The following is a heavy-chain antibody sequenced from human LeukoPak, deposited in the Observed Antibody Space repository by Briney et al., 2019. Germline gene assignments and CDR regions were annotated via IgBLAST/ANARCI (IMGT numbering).Heavy chain of an antibody. CDR1: GCTFSAYA. CDR3: AKHDPRRVVITNWFDP. CDR2: ISGSGGIT. V-gene: IGHV3-23*01. Sequence: GGSLRLSCAASGCTFSAYAISWIRKAPGKGLDWVSAISGSGGITYYADSVKGRFPISRGNSKNTLYLQMNSLRAEDTAVYYCAKHDPRRVVITNWFDPWGQGTLVTVSS. J-gene: IGHJ5*02. D-gene: IGHD3-22*01.